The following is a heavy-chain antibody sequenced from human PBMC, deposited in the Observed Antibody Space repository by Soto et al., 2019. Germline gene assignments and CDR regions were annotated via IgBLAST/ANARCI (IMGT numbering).Heavy chain of an antibody. V-gene: IGHV1-18*01. CDR3: ARHYGDYVLFYYYYGMDV. J-gene: IGHJ6*02. CDR1: CYTIPSYG. Sequence: ASVKVACKASCYTIPSYGSIWVRQAPRQGLEWMGWISAYNGNTNYAQKLQGRVTMTTDTSTSTAYMELRSLRSDDTAVYYCARHYGDYVLFYYYYGMDVWGQGTTVTVSS. D-gene: IGHD4-17*01. CDR2: ISAYNGNT.